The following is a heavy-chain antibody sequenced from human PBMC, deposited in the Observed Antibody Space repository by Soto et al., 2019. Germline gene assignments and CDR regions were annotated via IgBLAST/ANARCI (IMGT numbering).Heavy chain of an antibody. CDR3: GRGGRHSDYYYYYGMDV. J-gene: IGHJ6*02. CDR1: GYTFTIYY. V-gene: IGHV1-46*01. CDR2: INTSGGSP. D-gene: IGHD6-25*01. Sequence: ASVKVSCKAFGYTFTIYYIHWVRQAPGQGLEWMGVINTSGGSPTYAQKFQDRVTMTRDTSTSTVYMELSSLRSEDTAVYYCGRGGRHSDYYYYYGMDVWGQGTTVTVSS.